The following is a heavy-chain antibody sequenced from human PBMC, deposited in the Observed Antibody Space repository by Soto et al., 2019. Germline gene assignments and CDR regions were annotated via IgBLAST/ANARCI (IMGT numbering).Heavy chain of an antibody. CDR3: AKDRIVVVPAAIDY. Sequence: GGSLRLSCAASGFTFSSYGMHWVRQAPGKGLEWVAVISYDGSNKYYADSVKGRFTISRDNSKNTLYLQMNSLRAEDTAVYYCAKDRIVVVPAAIDYWGQGTLVTSPQ. CDR2: ISYDGSNK. J-gene: IGHJ4*02. V-gene: IGHV3-30*18. D-gene: IGHD2-2*01. CDR1: GFTFSSYG.